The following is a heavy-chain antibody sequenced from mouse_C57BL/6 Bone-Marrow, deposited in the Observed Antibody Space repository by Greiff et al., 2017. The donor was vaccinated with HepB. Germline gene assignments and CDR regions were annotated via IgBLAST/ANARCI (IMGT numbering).Heavy chain of an antibody. CDR2: IYPGDGDT. D-gene: IGHD1-1*01. J-gene: IGHJ2*01. CDR3: ARSGTTTVALGPY. V-gene: IGHV1-82*01. Sequence: QVQLQQSGPELVKPGASVKISCKASGYAFSSSWMNWVKQRPGKGLEWIGRIYPGDGDTNYNGKFKGKATLTADKSSSTAYMQLSSLTSEDSAVYCCARSGTTTVALGPYWGQGTTLTVSS. CDR1: GYAFSSSW.